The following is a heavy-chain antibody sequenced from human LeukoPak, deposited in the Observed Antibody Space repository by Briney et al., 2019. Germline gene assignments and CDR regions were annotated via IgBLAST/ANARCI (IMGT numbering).Heavy chain of an antibody. CDR1: GGFATYYG. V-gene: IGHV4-59*02. CDR2: VYNTGTT. Sequence: PSETLSLTCTVSGGFATYYGWSWIRQPPGKGLEWLGFVYNTGTTKYNPSLKSRVTISRDTSRNQFSLKLTSVTAADTAVYYCARDLVSTGPYYYSMDIWGQGTTVTVSS. J-gene: IGHJ6*02. D-gene: IGHD5/OR15-5a*01. CDR3: ARDLVSTGPYYYSMDI.